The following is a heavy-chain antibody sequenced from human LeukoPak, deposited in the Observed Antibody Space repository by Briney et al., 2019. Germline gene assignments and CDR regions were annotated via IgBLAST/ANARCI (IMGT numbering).Heavy chain of an antibody. J-gene: IGHJ4*02. V-gene: IGHV1-2*02. CDR2: INPNSGGT. D-gene: IGHD1-26*01. CDR1: GYTFTGYY. CDR3: ARTQEGGSYYLDKLDY. Sequence: ASVKVSCKASGYTFTGYYMHWVRQAPGQGLEWMGWINPNSGGTNYAQKFQGRVTMTRDTSISTAYMELSRLRSDDTAVYYCARTQEGGSYYLDKLDYWGQGTLVTVSS.